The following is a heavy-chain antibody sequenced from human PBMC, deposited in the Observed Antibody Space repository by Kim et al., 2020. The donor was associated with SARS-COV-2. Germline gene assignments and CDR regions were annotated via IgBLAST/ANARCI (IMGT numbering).Heavy chain of an antibody. CDR3: ARGIDILTGYCHFDY. J-gene: IGHJ4*02. D-gene: IGHD3-9*01. CDR2: IYYSGST. V-gene: IGHV4-31*03. CDR1: GGSISSGGYY. Sequence: SETLSLTCTVSGGSISSGGYYWSWIRQHPGKGLEWIGYIYYSGSTYYNPSLKSRVTISVDTSKNQFSLKLSSVTAADTAVYYCARGIDILTGYCHFDYWGQGTLGSVSS.